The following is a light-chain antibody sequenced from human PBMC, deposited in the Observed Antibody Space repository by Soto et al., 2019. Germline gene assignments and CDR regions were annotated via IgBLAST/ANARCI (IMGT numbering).Light chain of an antibody. Sequence: EIVLTQSPGTLSLSPGERATLSCRASQSFSSSYLAWFQQKPGQAPRLLIYGASNRATGIPDRFSGSGSGTDFTLTISRLEPEDFAVYYCQQYGTPSWTFGQGTKVEIK. J-gene: IGKJ1*01. CDR1: QSFSSSY. CDR3: QQYGTPSWT. CDR2: GAS. V-gene: IGKV3-20*01.